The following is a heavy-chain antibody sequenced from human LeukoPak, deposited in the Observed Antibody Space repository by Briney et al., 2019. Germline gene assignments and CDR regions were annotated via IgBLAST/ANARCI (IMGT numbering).Heavy chain of an antibody. D-gene: IGHD3-10*01. J-gene: IGHJ4*02. CDR3: ASELLWFGELYLDY. Sequence: GRSLRLSCAASGFTFSSYSMNWVRQAPGKGLEWVSSISSSSSYIYYADSVKGRFTISRDNAKNSLYLQMNSLRAEDTAVYHCASELLWFGELYLDYWGQGTLVTVSS. V-gene: IGHV3-21*01. CDR1: GFTFSSYS. CDR2: ISSSSSYI.